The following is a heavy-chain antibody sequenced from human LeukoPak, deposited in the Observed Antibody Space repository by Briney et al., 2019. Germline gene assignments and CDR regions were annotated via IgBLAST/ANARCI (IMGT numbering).Heavy chain of an antibody. CDR2: INHTGST. V-gene: IGHV4-34*01. J-gene: IGHJ4*02. D-gene: IGHD6-13*01. Sequence: SETLSLTCAVYSGAFSGYPWRWLRQPPGKGLEWIGEINHTGSTKYYPSPKSRVTISVDQSKNQSSLKLSSVTAADTAVYYCARVTGYVMEDYFDYWGQGTLVTVSS. CDR1: SGAFSGYP. CDR3: ARVTGYVMEDYFDY.